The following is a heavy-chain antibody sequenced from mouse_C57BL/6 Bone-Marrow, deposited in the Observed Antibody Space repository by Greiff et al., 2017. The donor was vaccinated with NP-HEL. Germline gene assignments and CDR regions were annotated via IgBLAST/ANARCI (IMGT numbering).Heavy chain of an antibody. CDR1: GFTFNTYA. V-gene: IGHV10-3*01. J-gene: IGHJ2*01. CDR3: VRERTAQAFYYFDY. Sequence: EVKVVESGGGLVQPKGSLKLSCAASGFTFNTYAMHWVRQAPGKGLEWVARIRSKSSNYATYYADSVKAKFTISRDDSQSMLYLQMNNLKTEDTAMYYCVRERTAQAFYYFDYWGQGTTLTVSS. CDR2: IRSKSSNYAT. D-gene: IGHD3-2*02.